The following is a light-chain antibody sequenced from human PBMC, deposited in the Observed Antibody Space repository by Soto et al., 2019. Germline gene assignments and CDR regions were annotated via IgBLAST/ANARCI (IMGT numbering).Light chain of an antibody. CDR2: DAS. Sequence: DIQMTQSPSTLSASVGDRVTITCRASQSVRSWLAWYQQKPERAPKFLIYDASSLESGVPSRFSGSGSGTEFTLTISNLQPDDFATYYCQQYDNYPLTFGGGTKVEI. CDR1: QSVRSW. CDR3: QQYDNYPLT. J-gene: IGKJ4*01. V-gene: IGKV1-5*01.